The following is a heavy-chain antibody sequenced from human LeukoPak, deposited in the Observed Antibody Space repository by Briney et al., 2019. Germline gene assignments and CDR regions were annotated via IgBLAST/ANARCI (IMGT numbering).Heavy chain of an antibody. Sequence: ASVKVSCKASGYTFTGYYMHWVRQAPGQGLEWMGWINPNSGGTNYAQKFQGWVTMTRDTSISTAYTELSRLRSDDTAVYYCARSLSPYGSGNSNWFDPWGQGTLVTVSS. D-gene: IGHD3-10*01. CDR3: ARSLSPYGSGNSNWFDP. J-gene: IGHJ5*02. CDR2: INPNSGGT. CDR1: GYTFTGYY. V-gene: IGHV1-2*04.